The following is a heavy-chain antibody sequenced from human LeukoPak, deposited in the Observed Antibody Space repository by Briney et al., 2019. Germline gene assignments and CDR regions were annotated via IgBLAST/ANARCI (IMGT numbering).Heavy chain of an antibody. CDR3: ATRREHYYDSGLDY. V-gene: IGHV3-23*01. CDR2: ISGSGGST. D-gene: IGHD3-22*01. CDR1: GFTFSSYA. Sequence: GGPLRLSCAASGFTFSSYAMSWVRQAPGKGLEWVSAISGSGGSTYYADSVKGRFTISRDNSKNTLYLQMNSLRAEDTAVYYCATRREHYYDSGLDYWGQGTLVTVSS. J-gene: IGHJ4*02.